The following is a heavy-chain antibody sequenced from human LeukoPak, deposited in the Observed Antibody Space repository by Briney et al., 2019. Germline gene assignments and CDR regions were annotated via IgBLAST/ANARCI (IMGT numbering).Heavy chain of an antibody. CDR3: ARGRGVDTAMVILAY. D-gene: IGHD5-18*01. Sequence: GASVKVSCKASGYTFTGYYMHWVRQAPGQGLEWMGWINPNTGGTNYAQKFQGRVTMTRDTSISTAFMELSRLRSDDTAVYYCARGRGVDTAMVILAYWGQGTLVTVSS. CDR2: INPNTGGT. CDR1: GYTFTGYY. V-gene: IGHV1-2*02. J-gene: IGHJ4*02.